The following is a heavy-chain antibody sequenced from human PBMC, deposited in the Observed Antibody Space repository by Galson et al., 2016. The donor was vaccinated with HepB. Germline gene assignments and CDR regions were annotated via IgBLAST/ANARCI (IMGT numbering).Heavy chain of an antibody. D-gene: IGHD6-19*01. Sequence: CAASGFSFSSYWMTWVRQAPGKGLEWVANIKEDGSEAYHVDSVRGRFTISRDNAEDSLYLQMNTLRADDTAIYYCVREPRAGAYYFDYWGQGTLVTVSS. J-gene: IGHJ4*02. CDR1: GFSFSSYW. CDR2: IKEDGSEA. CDR3: VREPRAGAYYFDY. V-gene: IGHV3-7*01.